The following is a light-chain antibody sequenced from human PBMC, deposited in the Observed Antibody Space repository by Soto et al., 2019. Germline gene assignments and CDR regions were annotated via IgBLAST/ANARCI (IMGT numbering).Light chain of an antibody. CDR1: QNVKTR. J-gene: IGKJ4*01. CDR2: DAF. V-gene: IGKV3-15*01. CDR3: QQYDEWPLT. Sequence: EKVMTQSPATLSVSPGERATLSCRASQNVKTRLAWYQQKPGQAPRLLIFDAFTRATGIPARFSGSASGTEFTLTMSSLQSEDSAVYYCQQYDEWPLTFGGGTKVEIK.